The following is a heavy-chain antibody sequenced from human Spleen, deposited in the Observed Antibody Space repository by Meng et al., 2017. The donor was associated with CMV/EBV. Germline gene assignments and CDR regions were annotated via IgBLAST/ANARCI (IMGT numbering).Heavy chain of an antibody. CDR1: GFTFTDYY. CDR2: IYSSGTTM. Sequence: GSLRLSCTASGFTFTDYYMSWIRQAPGKGLEWVSYIYSSGTTMYYADSVMGRFTISRDNARNSLYLQMNSLTVDDTAVYYCARDWGEEEGAFDIWGQGTMVTVSS. J-gene: IGHJ3*02. V-gene: IGHV3-11*01. CDR3: ARDWGEEEGAFDI. D-gene: IGHD3-16*01.